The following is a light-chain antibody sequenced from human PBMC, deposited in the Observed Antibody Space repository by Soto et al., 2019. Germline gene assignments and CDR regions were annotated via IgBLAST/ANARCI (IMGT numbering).Light chain of an antibody. Sequence: IQMTQSPSTLSASVGERVTITFRASQSISSYLNWYQQKPGKAPKSLIYFASTLQSGVPSRFSASGSGTDFTLTISSLQPEDFATYYCQQFRSFPITFAQGTRLAIK. CDR1: QSISSY. CDR2: FAS. J-gene: IGKJ5*01. V-gene: IGKV1-16*01. CDR3: QQFRSFPIT.